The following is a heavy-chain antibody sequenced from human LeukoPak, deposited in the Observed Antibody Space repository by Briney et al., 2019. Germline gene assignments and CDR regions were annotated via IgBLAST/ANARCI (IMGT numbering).Heavy chain of an antibody. J-gene: IGHJ4*02. V-gene: IGHV3-21*01. D-gene: IGHD3-9*01. CDR1: GFIFSIYS. Sequence: GGSLRPSCAASGFIFSIYSMNWVRQAPGKGLEWVSSISSSSIYIYYADSVKGRFTISRDNAKNSLYLQMNSLRAEDTAVYYCAKERKNDILTGYYDGELDYWGQGTLVTVSS. CDR3: AKERKNDILTGYYDGELDY. CDR2: ISSSSIYI.